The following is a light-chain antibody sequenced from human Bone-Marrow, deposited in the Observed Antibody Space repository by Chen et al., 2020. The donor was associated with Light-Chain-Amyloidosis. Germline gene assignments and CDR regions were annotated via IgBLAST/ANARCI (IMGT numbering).Light chain of an antibody. CDR1: QTISSNY. J-gene: IGKJ4*01. CDR2: GSS. Sequence: EIVLTQSPGTLSLSPGEGANLSCRASQTISSNYLTWYQQKFGQAPRLLIYGSSSRATGIPDRFTGSGSGTDFTLNINRLEAEDFAMYYCQQYGTSPLTFRGGTKVEIK. V-gene: IGKV3-20*01. CDR3: QQYGTSPLT.